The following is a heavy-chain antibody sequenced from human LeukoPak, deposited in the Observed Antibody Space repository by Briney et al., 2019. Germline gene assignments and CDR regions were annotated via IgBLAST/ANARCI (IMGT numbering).Heavy chain of an antibody. J-gene: IGHJ5*02. V-gene: IGHV1-69*13. Sequence: SVKVSCKASGGTFSSYAISWVGQAPGQGLEWMGGIIPIFGTANYAQKFQGGVTITADESTSTAYMELSSLRSEDTAVYYCAREAITIFGVVRTQTTYGPHRFDPWGQGTLVTVSS. D-gene: IGHD3-3*01. CDR3: AREAITIFGVVRTQTTYGPHRFDP. CDR1: GGTFSSYA. CDR2: IIPIFGTA.